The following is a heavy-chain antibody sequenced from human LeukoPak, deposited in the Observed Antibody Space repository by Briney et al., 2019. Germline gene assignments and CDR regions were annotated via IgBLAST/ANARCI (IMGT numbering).Heavy chain of an antibody. J-gene: IGHJ4*02. CDR3: AKGRYSSSSGPDY. Sequence: GGSLRLSCVASGFTFSNYAMSWVRQAPGKGLEWVSTMSSGGTTYYGDSVKGRFTISRDNSKNTLYLQMNSLRAEDTAVYYCAKGRYSSSSGPDYWGQGTLVTVSS. CDR1: GFTFSNYA. V-gene: IGHV3-23*01. D-gene: IGHD6-13*01. CDR2: MSSGGTT.